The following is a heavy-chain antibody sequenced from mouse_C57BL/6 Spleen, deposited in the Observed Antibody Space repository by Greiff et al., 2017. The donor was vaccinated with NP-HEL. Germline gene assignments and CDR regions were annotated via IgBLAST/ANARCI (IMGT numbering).Heavy chain of an antibody. Sequence: VQLQQSGAELVRPGTSVKMSCKASGYTFTNYWIGWAKQRPGHGLEWIGDIYPGGGYTNYNEKFKGKATLTADKSSSTAYMQFSSLTSEDTAIYYGARRGDDDYDEGYFDVWGTGTTVTVSS. CDR1: GYTFTNYW. D-gene: IGHD2-4*01. J-gene: IGHJ1*03. CDR3: ARRGDDDYDEGYFDV. V-gene: IGHV1-63*01. CDR2: IYPGGGYT.